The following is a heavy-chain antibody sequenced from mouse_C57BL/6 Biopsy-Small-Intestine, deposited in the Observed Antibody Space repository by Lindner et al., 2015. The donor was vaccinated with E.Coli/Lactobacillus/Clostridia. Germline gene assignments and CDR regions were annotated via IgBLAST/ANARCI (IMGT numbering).Heavy chain of an antibody. CDR3: ARNNGIDGHFDY. Sequence: VQLQESGADLARPGASVRLSCKASGYTFTTYGITWVKQRLGQGLEWIGEIYPRTGNTYYVEKFKGKATLTADKSSSTAYMELRRLTSEDSAVYFCARNNGIDGHFDYWGQGTTLTVSS. V-gene: IGHV1-81*01. CDR2: IYPRTGNT. CDR1: GYTFTTYG. D-gene: IGHD2-1*01. J-gene: IGHJ2*01.